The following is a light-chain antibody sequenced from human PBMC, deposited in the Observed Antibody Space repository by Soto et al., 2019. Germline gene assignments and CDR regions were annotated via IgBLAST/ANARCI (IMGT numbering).Light chain of an antibody. CDR3: QLYGSSPQT. CDR1: QSVYKNF. J-gene: IGKJ4*01. CDR2: GAS. Sequence: EIVLTQSPGTLSLSPGERATLSCRASQSVYKNFLAWYQQKPGQAPRLLINGASNRATCIPDRFSGSGSGTESSLTLYRREHGDFAVYFCQLYGSSPQTFGGGTKVAIK. V-gene: IGKV3-20*01.